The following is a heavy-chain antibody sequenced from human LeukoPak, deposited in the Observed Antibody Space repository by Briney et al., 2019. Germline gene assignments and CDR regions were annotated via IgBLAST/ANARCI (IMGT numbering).Heavy chain of an antibody. V-gene: IGHV1-8*03. CDR1: GYTFTSYD. CDR3: ARGGGIEDYYYYMDV. J-gene: IGHJ6*03. Sequence: AAVKVSCKASGYTFTSYDINWVRQPTGQGLEWMGWRNPNSGNTGYAQKFQGRVPITRSTYISTAYMELRSLRSEDTAVYYCARGGGIEDYYYYMDVWGKGTTVTVSS. CDR2: RNPNSGNT. D-gene: IGHD3-16*01.